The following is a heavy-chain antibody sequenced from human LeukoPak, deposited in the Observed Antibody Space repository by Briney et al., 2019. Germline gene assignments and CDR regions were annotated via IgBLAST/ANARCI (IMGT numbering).Heavy chain of an antibody. J-gene: IGHJ3*02. Sequence: SETLSLTCTVSGNSISSYYWSWIRQPPGKGPEWIGYVTYTGSKYNPSLKSRVTISTDRSKKEVSLRLSSVTAADTAMYFCASHVDTALIGAFHIWGQGTMVTAS. CDR3: ASHVDTALIGAFHI. CDR1: GNSISSYY. D-gene: IGHD5-18*01. CDR2: VTYTGS. V-gene: IGHV4-59*08.